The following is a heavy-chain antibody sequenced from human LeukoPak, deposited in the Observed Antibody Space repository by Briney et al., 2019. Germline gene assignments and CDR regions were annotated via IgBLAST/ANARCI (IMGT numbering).Heavy chain of an antibody. J-gene: IGHJ6*02. CDR3: AKAVGFGEAYGMDV. CDR1: GFTFSNYA. D-gene: IGHD3-10*01. V-gene: IGHV3-30*18. Sequence: PGGSLRLSCAASGFTFSNYAIHWTHQGPGKGLKWVAIISYDGTNKYYADSVKRRFSISRDNSKNTLYLQMNSLRPEDTAVYYCAKAVGFGEAYGMDVWGQGTTVTVSS. CDR2: ISYDGTNK.